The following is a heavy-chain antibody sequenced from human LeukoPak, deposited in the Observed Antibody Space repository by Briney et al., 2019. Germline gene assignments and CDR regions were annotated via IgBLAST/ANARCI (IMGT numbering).Heavy chain of an antibody. CDR2: IYYSGST. V-gene: IGHV4-59*01. D-gene: IGHD6-6*01. CDR1: GGSISSYY. J-gene: IGHJ4*02. CDR3: ARDLGNSSSSDY. Sequence: SETLSLTCTVSGGSISSYYWSWIRQPPGKGLEWIGNIYYSGSTNHNPSLKSRVTMSVDTSKNQFSLKLSSVTAADTAVYYCARDLGNSSSSDYWGQGTLVTVSS.